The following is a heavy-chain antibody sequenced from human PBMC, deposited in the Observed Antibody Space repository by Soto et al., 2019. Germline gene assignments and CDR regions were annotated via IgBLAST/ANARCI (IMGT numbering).Heavy chain of an antibody. J-gene: IGHJ4*02. Sequence: PSETLSLTCAVSGGSIISGGYSWSWIRQPPGKGLEWIGYIYHSGSTYYNPSLKSRVTISVDRSKNQFSLKLSSVTAADTAVYYCARLPDVMVREFYFDSWGQGTLVTVSS. V-gene: IGHV4-30-2*01. CDR3: ARLPDVMVREFYFDS. CDR2: IYHSGST. D-gene: IGHD3-10*01. CDR1: GGSIISGGYS.